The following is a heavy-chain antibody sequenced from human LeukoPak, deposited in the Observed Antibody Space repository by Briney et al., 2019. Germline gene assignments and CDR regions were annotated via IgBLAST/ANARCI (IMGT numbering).Heavy chain of an antibody. Sequence: SGTLSLTCTASGGSISSSSYYWGWIGQPPGKGLGGIGNIYYSGSTSYNPSLKSRVTISVDTSKNQFSLKLSSVTAADTAVYYCARVHSGTYRQDPWGQGTLVTVSS. V-gene: IGHV4-39*07. J-gene: IGHJ5*02. CDR1: GGSISSSSYY. CDR3: ARVHSGTYRQDP. CDR2: IYYSGST. D-gene: IGHD1-26*01.